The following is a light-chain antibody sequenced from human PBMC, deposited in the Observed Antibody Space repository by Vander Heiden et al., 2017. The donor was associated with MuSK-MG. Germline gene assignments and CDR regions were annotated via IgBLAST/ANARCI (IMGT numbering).Light chain of an antibody. CDR2: GAS. CDR3: QQSYSSPLFT. J-gene: IGKJ3*01. Sequence: DIQMTQSPSSLSASVGDTVTITCRASQSIDTSLNWYQVKPGKAPQLLIYGASSLRSGVPSRFRGSGSGTDFTLTISSMQPEDFATYYCQQSYSSPLFTFGPGTKVDVK. CDR1: QSIDTS. V-gene: IGKV1-39*01.